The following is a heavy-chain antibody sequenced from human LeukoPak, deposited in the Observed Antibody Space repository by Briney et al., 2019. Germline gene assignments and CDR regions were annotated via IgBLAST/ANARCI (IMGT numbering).Heavy chain of an antibody. Sequence: GGSLRLSCAASGFTFSSYAMSWVRQAPGKGLEGVSAISGSGGSTYYADSVKGRFTISRDNSKNTLYLQMNSLRAEDTAVYCCAKGGNSGWNFIDYWGQGTLVTVSS. CDR2: ISGSGGST. D-gene: IGHD6-19*01. J-gene: IGHJ4*02. V-gene: IGHV3-23*01. CDR3: AKGGNSGWNFIDY. CDR1: GFTFSSYA.